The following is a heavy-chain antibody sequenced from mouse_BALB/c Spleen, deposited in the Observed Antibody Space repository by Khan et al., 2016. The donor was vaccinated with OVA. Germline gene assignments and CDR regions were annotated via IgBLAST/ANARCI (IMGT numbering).Heavy chain of an antibody. CDR2: IWSDGHT. D-gene: IGHD2-1*01. CDR1: GFSLTSYG. Sequence: QVQLKESGPGLVAPSQSLSITCTISGFSLTSYGVHWVRQPPGKGLEWLVVIWSDGHTTYNSALKSRLSISKDNSKSHVFLKMNSLQTDDTAMYSCDRHGYSVNYGRYFDVWGPGTTVTVSS. CDR3: DRHGYSVNYGRYFDV. J-gene: IGHJ1*01. V-gene: IGHV2-6-1*01.